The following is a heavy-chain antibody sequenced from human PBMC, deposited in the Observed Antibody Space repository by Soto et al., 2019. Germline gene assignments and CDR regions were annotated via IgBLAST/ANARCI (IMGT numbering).Heavy chain of an antibody. CDR3: ARMLSGGSWLVYYYCMDV. V-gene: IGHV2-26*01. J-gene: IGHJ6*03. D-gene: IGHD2-15*01. CDR1: GFSLSNARMC. CDR2: ILSNDEK. Sequence: QVTLKASGPVLVKPTDTLTLTCTVSGFSLSNARMCVSWIRQPPGKALERLAHILSNDEKSYSTSLKSRLTIFRDTSRSQVVLTVTNMDPVDTATYFCARMLSGGSWLVYYYCMDVWGKGTTVSVAS.